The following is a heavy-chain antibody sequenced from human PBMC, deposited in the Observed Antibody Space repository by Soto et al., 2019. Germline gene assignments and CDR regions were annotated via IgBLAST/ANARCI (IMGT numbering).Heavy chain of an antibody. CDR3: AREGCSGGSCYLLMAYYYYYYYMDV. Sequence: PGGSLRLSCAASGFTFSSYWMSWVRQAPGKGLEWVANIKQDGSEKYYVDSVKGRFTISRDNAKNSLYLQMNSLRAEDTAVYYCAREGCSGGSCYLLMAYYYYYYYMDVRGKGTKVTVSS. D-gene: IGHD2-15*01. V-gene: IGHV3-7*01. CDR1: GFTFSSYW. CDR2: IKQDGSEK. J-gene: IGHJ6*03.